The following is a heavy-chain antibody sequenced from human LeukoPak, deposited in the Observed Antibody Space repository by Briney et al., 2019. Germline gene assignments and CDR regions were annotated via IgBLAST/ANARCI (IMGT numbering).Heavy chain of an antibody. CDR3: ARGPTVTNDLPFDY. D-gene: IGHD4-17*01. J-gene: IGHJ4*02. Sequence: GASVKVSCKASGGTFSSYAISWVRQAPGQGLEWIGRIIPILGIANYAQKFQGRVTITADKSTSTAYMELSSLRSEDTAVYYCARGPTVTNDLPFDYWGQGTLVTVSS. CDR2: IIPILGIA. CDR1: GGTFSSYA. V-gene: IGHV1-69*04.